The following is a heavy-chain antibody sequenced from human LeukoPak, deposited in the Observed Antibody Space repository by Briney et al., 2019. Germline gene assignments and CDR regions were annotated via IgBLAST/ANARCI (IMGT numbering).Heavy chain of an antibody. V-gene: IGHV1-69*13. J-gene: IGHJ4*02. Sequence: ASVKVSCKASGGTFSSYAIIWVRQAPGQGLEWMGGIIPIFGTANYAQKFQGRVTITADESTSTAYMELSSLRSEDTAVYYCAKADAWFGRIDYWGQGTLVTVSS. CDR3: AKADAWFGRIDY. D-gene: IGHD3-10*01. CDR2: IIPIFGTA. CDR1: GGTFSSYA.